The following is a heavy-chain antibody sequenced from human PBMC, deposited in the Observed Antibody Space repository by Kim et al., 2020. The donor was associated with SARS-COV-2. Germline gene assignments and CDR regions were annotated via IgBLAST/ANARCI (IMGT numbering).Heavy chain of an antibody. D-gene: IGHD6-19*01. V-gene: IGHV7-4-1*01. CDR2: INTNTGNP. Sequence: ASVKVSCKASGYTFTSYAMNWVRQAPGQGLEWMGWINTNTGNPTYAQGFTGRFVFSLDTSVSTAYLQICSLKAEDTAVYYCARDIGTSGWYFARWFDPWGQGTLVTVSS. CDR3: ARDIGTSGWYFARWFDP. CDR1: GYTFTSYA. J-gene: IGHJ5*02.